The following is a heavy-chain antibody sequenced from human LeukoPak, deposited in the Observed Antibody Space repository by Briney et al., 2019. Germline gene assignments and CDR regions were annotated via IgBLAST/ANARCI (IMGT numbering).Heavy chain of an antibody. CDR3: ARVRAAAIPYYFDS. V-gene: IGHV4-34*01. Sequence: SETLSLTCAVYGESFSGYYWSWIRQPPGKGLEWIGEINHSGSTNYNPSLKSRVTISVDTSKTQFSLKLSSVTAADTAVYYCARVRAAAIPYYFDSWGQGTLVTVSS. CDR1: GESFSGYY. J-gene: IGHJ4*02. D-gene: IGHD6-13*01. CDR2: INHSGST.